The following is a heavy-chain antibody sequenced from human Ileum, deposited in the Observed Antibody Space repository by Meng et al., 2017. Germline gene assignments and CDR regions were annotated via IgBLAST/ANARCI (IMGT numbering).Heavy chain of an antibody. V-gene: IGHV4-4*07. CDR2: IYTSGST. J-gene: IGHJ2*01. D-gene: IGHD3-22*01. Sequence: SETLSLTCTVSGSSISSYYWSWIRQPAGKGLEWIGRIYTSGSTNYNPSLKSRVTMSVDTSKNQFSLKLSSVTAADTAVYYCAREKIYYDSSGSYWYFDLWGRGTLVTVSS. CDR1: GSSISSYY. CDR3: AREKIYYDSSGSYWYFDL.